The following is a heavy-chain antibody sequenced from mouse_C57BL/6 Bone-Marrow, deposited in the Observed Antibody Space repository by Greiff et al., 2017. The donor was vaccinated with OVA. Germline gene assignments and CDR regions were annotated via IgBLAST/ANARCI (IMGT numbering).Heavy chain of an antibody. Sequence: EVQLQQSGPELVKPGASVKISCKASGYTFTDYYMNWVKQSHGKSLEWIGDINPNNGGTSYNQKFKGKATLTVDKSSSTAYMELRSLTSEDSAVYYCARNGYEGYWGQGTTLTVSS. CDR1: GYTFTDYY. CDR2: INPNNGGT. J-gene: IGHJ2*01. CDR3: ARNGYEGY. V-gene: IGHV1-26*01. D-gene: IGHD2-2*01.